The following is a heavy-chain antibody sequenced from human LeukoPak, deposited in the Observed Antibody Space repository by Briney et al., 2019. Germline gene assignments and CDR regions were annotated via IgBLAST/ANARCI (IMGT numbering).Heavy chain of an antibody. J-gene: IGHJ6*03. Sequence: ASVKVSCKASGYTFSSYGISWVRQAPGQGLEWMGRISAYNGNTNYAQKLQGRVTMTTDTSTSTAYMELRSLRSDDTAVYYCARAGTTWDYYYYYMDVWGEGTSVTVSS. CDR2: ISAYNGNT. CDR3: ARAGTTWDYYYYYMDV. V-gene: IGHV1-18*01. D-gene: IGHD1-7*01. CDR1: GYTFSSYG.